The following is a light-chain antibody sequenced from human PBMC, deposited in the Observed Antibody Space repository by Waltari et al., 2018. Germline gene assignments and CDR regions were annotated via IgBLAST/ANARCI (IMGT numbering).Light chain of an antibody. CDR1: SSDVGGYNY. CDR2: EVS. Sequence: QSALTQPPSASGSPGQSVTIYCTGTSSDVGGYNYVSWYQQHPGQAPKFLIYEVSKRPSGVPDRFSGSKSGNTASLTVSGLQAEDEADYYCSSYAGNNVVFGGGTKLTVL. CDR3: SSYAGNNVV. J-gene: IGLJ2*01. V-gene: IGLV2-8*01.